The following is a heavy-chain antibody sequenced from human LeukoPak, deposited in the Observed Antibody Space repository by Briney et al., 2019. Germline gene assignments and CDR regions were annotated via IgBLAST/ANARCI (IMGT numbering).Heavy chain of an antibody. D-gene: IGHD6-19*01. V-gene: IGHV3-64D*09. J-gene: IGHJ4*02. Sequence: GSLRLSCSASGFTFSWYAMHWVRQAPGKGLEYVSTISSNGGSTYYADSVKGRFTISRDNSKNTLYLQMSSLRAEDTAVYYCVKGSSGWYEGYFDYWGQGTLVTVSS. CDR3: VKGSSGWYEGYFDY. CDR2: ISSNGGST. CDR1: GFTFSWYA.